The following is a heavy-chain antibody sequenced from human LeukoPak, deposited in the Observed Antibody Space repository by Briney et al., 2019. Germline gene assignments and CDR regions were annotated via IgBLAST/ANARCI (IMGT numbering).Heavy chain of an antibody. J-gene: IGHJ4*02. V-gene: IGHV3-30*18. Sequence: PGGSLRLTCAASGFTFSRYGMHWVRQAPGKGLEWMAVISDDTRDKYYADSVKGRFTISRDSSKNTLYLQVNSLRAEDTAVYYCAKQGDNSGLDFWGQGTLVTVSS. D-gene: IGHD5-24*01. CDR1: GFTFSRYG. CDR3: AKQGDNSGLDF. CDR2: ISDDTRDK.